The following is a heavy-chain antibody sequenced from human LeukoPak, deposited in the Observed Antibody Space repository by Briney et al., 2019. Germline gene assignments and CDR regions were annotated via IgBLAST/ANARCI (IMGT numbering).Heavy chain of an antibody. J-gene: IGHJ4*02. CDR1: GYTFTSYD. Sequence: ASVKVSCKASGYTFTSYDINWVRQATGQGLEWMGWMNPNSGNTGYAQKFQGRVTMTRNTSISTAYMELSSLRSEDTAVYYCARELSSSWYESDYWGQGTLVTVSS. CDR2: MNPNSGNT. CDR3: ARELSSSWYESDY. D-gene: IGHD6-13*01. V-gene: IGHV1-8*01.